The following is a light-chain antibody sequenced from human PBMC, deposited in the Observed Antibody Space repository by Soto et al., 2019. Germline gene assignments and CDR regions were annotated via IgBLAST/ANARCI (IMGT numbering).Light chain of an antibody. CDR1: ENVATNY. CDR2: DAS. Sequence: IVLTQSPGTLSLSPGERATLSCRASENVATNYLAWYQQKPGQAPRLLIFDASTRAVGIPDRFSGSGSGTDFTLIIPRLEPEDFAVYHCQQYAISPWTFGQGTK. V-gene: IGKV3-20*01. J-gene: IGKJ1*01. CDR3: QQYAISPWT.